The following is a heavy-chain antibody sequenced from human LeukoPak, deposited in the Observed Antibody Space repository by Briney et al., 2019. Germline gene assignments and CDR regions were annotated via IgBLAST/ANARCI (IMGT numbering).Heavy chain of an antibody. V-gene: IGHV3-48*03. Sequence: GGSLRLSCAASGFIFSSYEMNWVRQAPGKGLEWISYITGSGDTIYYADSVKGRFTISRDNAKNSLFLQMNSLTADDTALYYCARERTTIVSGTTIGAYWGQGTLVTVSS. CDR1: GFIFSSYE. CDR3: ARERTTIVSGTTIGAY. CDR2: ITGSGDTI. D-gene: IGHD2/OR15-2a*01. J-gene: IGHJ4*02.